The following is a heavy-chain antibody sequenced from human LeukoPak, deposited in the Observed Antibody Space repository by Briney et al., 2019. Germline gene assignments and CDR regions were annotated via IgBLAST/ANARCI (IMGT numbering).Heavy chain of an antibody. J-gene: IGHJ4*02. D-gene: IGHD3-16*01. CDR3: ARGYAGWGY. Sequence: GGSLRLSCAVSGFTFSDYWMAWVRQAPGKGLEWVANIKQDGSEKKYVDSVEGRFTISRDNAKNSVYLQMNSLRDEDTAVYYCARGYAGWGYWGQGTLVTVSS. CDR1: GFTFSDYW. CDR2: IKQDGSEK. V-gene: IGHV3-7*04.